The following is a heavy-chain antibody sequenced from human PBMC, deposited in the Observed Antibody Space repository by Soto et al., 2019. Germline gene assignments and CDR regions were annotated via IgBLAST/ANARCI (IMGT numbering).Heavy chain of an antibody. CDR1: GGSFSGYY. Sequence: SETLSLTFAVYGGSFSGYYWSWIRQPPGKGLEWIGEINHSGSTNYNPSLKSRVTISVDTSKNQFSLKLSSVTAADTAVYYCARGNGVATILNYYYYGMDVWGQGTTVTVSS. J-gene: IGHJ6*02. D-gene: IGHD5-12*01. CDR2: INHSGST. CDR3: ARGNGVATILNYYYYGMDV. V-gene: IGHV4-34*01.